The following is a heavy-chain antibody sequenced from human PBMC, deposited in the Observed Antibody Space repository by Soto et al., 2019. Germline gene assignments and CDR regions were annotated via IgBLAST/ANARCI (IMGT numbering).Heavy chain of an antibody. CDR2: INAGNGNT. CDR3: ARAPASVSYYNPLYCFEY. V-gene: IGHV1-3*01. D-gene: IGHD1-26*01. J-gene: IGHJ4*02. Sequence: ASVKVSCKASGYTFTSYAMHWVRQAPGQRLEWMGWINAGNGNTKYSQKFQGRVTITRDTSASTAYMELSSLRSEDTAVYYCARAPASVSYYNPLYCFEYCVQGTLVTDPS. CDR1: GYTFTSYA.